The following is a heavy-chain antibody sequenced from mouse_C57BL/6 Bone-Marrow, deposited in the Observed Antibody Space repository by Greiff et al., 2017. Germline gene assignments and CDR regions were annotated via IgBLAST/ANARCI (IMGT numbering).Heavy chain of an antibody. J-gene: IGHJ3*01. CDR3: ASDYGSSYGFAY. D-gene: IGHD1-1*01. CDR2: IYPSDSET. Sequence: QVQLKQPGAELVRPGSSVKLSCKASGYTFTSYWMDWVQQRPGQGLEWIGNIYPSDSETHYNQKFKDKATLTVDKSSSTAYMQLSRLTSEDSAVYYGASDYGSSYGFAYWGQGTLVTVSA. CDR1: GYTFTSYW. V-gene: IGHV1-61*01.